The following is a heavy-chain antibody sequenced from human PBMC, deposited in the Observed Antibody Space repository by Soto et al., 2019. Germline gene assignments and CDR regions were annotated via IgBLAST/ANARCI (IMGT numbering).Heavy chain of an antibody. CDR2: IYYSGST. D-gene: IGHD3-22*01. Sequence: SETLSLTCTVSGGSISSGGYYWSWIRQHPGKGLEWIGYIYYSGSTYYNPSLKSRVTISVSTSKNPFSLKLSSVTAADTAVYYCARGAPLDYYDSSGPNSGFDYWGQGTLVTVSS. CDR1: GGSISSGGYY. CDR3: ARGAPLDYYDSSGPNSGFDY. J-gene: IGHJ4*02. V-gene: IGHV4-31*03.